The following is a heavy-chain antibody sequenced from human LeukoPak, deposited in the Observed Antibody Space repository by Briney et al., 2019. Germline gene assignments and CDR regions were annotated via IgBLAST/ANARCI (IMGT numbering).Heavy chain of an antibody. Sequence: GGSLRLSCAASGFTFSSYGMHWVRQAPGKGLEWVANIKQDGSEKYYVDSVKGRFTISRDNAKNSLYLQMNSLRAEDTAVYYCARAVERFLEWLPANYFDYWGQGTLVTVSS. CDR2: IKQDGSEK. J-gene: IGHJ4*02. CDR1: GFTFSSYG. D-gene: IGHD3-3*01. CDR3: ARAVERFLEWLPANYFDY. V-gene: IGHV3-7*01.